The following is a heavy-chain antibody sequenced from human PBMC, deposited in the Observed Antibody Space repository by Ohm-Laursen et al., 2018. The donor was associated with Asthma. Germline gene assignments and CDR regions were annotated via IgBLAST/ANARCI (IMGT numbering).Heavy chain of an antibody. CDR1: GFSFSRYP. V-gene: IGHV3-30-3*01. CDR2: ISYDGTNR. CDR3: ARDGSRSGHYPRPHDY. J-gene: IGHJ4*02. D-gene: IGHD3-22*01. Sequence: SLRLSCAASGFSFSRYPMHWVRQAPGKGLEWVAVISYDGTNRYYADSVKGRFTISRDNSNNTLYLQMNSLGPEDTAVFYCARDGSRSGHYPRPHDYWGQGTLVTVSS.